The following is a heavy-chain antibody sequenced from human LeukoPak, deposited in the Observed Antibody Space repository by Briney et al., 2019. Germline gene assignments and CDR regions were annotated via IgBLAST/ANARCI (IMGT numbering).Heavy chain of an antibody. Sequence: GGSLRLSCVASRFGLSGSGMNWVRQAPGKGLEWISYISTSGGIIYYADSVRGRFTISRDNAKNSLFLQMNSLTVEDTAVYYCARRLRFGELRVLYFDYWGQGTLVTVSS. CDR3: ARRLRFGELRVLYFDY. V-gene: IGHV3-48*01. CDR2: ISTSGGII. J-gene: IGHJ4*02. CDR1: RFGLSGSG. D-gene: IGHD3-10*01.